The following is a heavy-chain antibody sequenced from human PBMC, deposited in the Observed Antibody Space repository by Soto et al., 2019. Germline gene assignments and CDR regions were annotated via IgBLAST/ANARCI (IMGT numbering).Heavy chain of an antibody. CDR3: ARGHVWGNNPIRGYVDS. Sequence: QLQLQESGPGLVQPSETLSLTCTVSGGSITSRSYYWAWIRQPPGKGLEWIGNTYYSGSTYYNPSLQSRITISVATSKNQFSLTLSSVAAADTAVYYCARGHVWGNNPIRGYVDSWGQGTLVTVSS. CDR1: GGSITSRSYY. V-gene: IGHV4-39*02. J-gene: IGHJ4*02. CDR2: TYYSGST. D-gene: IGHD3-16*01.